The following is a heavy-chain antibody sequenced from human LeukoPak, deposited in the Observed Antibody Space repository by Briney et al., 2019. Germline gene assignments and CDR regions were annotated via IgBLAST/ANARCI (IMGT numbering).Heavy chain of an antibody. D-gene: IGHD5-24*01. CDR2: INPNSGGT. Sequence: GASVKVSCKSSGYTFTGYNMHWVRQAPGQGLEWMGWINPNSGGTNYAQKFQGRVTMTRDTSISTAYMELSRLRSDDTAVYFCETNTRDGDNFYFDYWGQGTLVTVSS. J-gene: IGHJ4*02. V-gene: IGHV1-2*02. CDR3: ETNTRDGDNFYFDY. CDR1: GYTFTGYN.